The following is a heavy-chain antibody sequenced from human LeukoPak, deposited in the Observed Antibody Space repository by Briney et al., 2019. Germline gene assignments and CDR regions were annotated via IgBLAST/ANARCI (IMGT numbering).Heavy chain of an antibody. CDR2: IYTSGST. CDR3: ATAYSRSPSDWYFDL. J-gene: IGHJ2*01. V-gene: IGHV4-4*07. Sequence: SETLSLTCTVSGGSISSYYWSWIRQPAGKGLEWIGRIYTSGSTNYNPSLKSRVTMSVDTSKNQFSLKLSSVTAADTAVYYCATAYSRSPSDWYFDLWGRGTLVTVSS. CDR1: GGSISSYY. D-gene: IGHD6-6*01.